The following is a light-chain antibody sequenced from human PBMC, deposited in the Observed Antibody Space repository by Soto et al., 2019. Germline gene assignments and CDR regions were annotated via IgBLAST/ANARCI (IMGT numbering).Light chain of an antibody. J-gene: IGKJ2*01. Sequence: EIVMTPSPATLSVSPGERATLSCRASQSVNSNLAWYQQKPGQAPRLLMSGSSTRATGIPARFSGSGSGTDFTLSISSLQSEDFAVYYCQQYNKRPYTFGQGTKLEI. CDR1: QSVNSN. V-gene: IGKV3-15*01. CDR3: QQYNKRPYT. CDR2: GSS.